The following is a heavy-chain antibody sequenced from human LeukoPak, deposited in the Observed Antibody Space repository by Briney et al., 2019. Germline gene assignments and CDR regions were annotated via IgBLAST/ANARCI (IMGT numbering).Heavy chain of an antibody. CDR2: ISYDGSNK. Sequence: GGSLRLSCAASGFTFSSYGMHWVRQAPGKGLECVAVISYDGSNKYYADSVKGRFTVSRDNSKNTLYLQMNSLRAEDTAVYYCAKFYGDPYYFDYWGQGTLVTVSS. D-gene: IGHD4-17*01. V-gene: IGHV3-30*18. J-gene: IGHJ4*02. CDR3: AKFYGDPYYFDY. CDR1: GFTFSSYG.